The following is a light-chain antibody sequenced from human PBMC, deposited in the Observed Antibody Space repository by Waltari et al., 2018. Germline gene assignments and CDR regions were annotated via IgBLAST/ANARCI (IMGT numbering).Light chain of an antibody. J-gene: IGLJ2*01. CDR3: QTWGTGV. V-gene: IGLV4-69*01. CDR2: LNSDGSH. CDR1: SGHSSYA. Sequence: QLVLTQSPSASASLGASVKFTCTLSSGHSSYAIAWHQQQAEKGPWYLLKLNSDGSHSKGDGIPDRFSGSSSGAERYLTISSLQSEDEADYYCQTWGTGVFGGGTKLTVL.